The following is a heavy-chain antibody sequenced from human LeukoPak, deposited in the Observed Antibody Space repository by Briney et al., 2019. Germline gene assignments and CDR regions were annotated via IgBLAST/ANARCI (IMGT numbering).Heavy chain of an antibody. CDR2: IRSKANSYAT. V-gene: IGHV3-73*01. CDR3: ANRGDQHH. Sequence: QSGGSLKLSCAASGFTFSDSAMHWVRQASGKGLEWVGRIRSKANSYATAYAASVEGRFIISRDDSKNTVYLQMNSLKTDDTAVYYCANRGDQHHWGQGTLVTVSS. CDR1: GFTFSDSA. J-gene: IGHJ5*02. D-gene: IGHD3-10*01.